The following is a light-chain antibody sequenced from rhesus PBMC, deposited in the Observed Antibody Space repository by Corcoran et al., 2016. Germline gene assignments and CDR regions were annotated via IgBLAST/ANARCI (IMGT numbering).Light chain of an antibody. CDR2: MAS. CDR3: QQYYSYPYS. V-gene: IGKV1-46*01. J-gene: IGKJ2*01. CDR1: QSFSSS. Sequence: DIQMTQSPSSLSASVGDTVTITCRASQSFSSSLAGYQQKPGKALRLRVYMASSLQFGVPSRFSGTKSGTDVTITISSLQPEDIASYYCQQYYSYPYSFGQGTKVEIK.